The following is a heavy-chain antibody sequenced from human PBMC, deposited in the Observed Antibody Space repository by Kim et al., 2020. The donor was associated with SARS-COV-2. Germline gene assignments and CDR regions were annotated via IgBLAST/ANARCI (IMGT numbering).Heavy chain of an antibody. J-gene: IGHJ4*02. V-gene: IGHV1-18*01. CDR2: ISAYNGNT. CDR3: ARATVVKFFGRTNDNDY. Sequence: ASVKVSCKASGYTFTSYGISWVRQAPGQGLEWMGWISAYNGNTNYAQKLQGRVTMTTDTSTSTAYMELRSLRSDDTAVYYCARATVVKFFGRTNDNDYWGQGTLVTVSS. D-gene: IGHD4-17*01. CDR1: GYTFTSYG.